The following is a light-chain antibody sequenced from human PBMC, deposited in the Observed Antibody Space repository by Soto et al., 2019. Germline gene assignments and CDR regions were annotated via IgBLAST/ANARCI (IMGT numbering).Light chain of an antibody. J-gene: IGLJ1*01. CDR1: SSDVGSYNR. CDR3: RLFTSSGTDF. CDR2: EHT. V-gene: IGLV2-18*01. Sequence: QSLLTQPPSVSGAPGQSVTISCTGTSSDVGSYNRVAWYQQPPGTAPKVIVHEHTNRVSGVRDGCSGSKSGSTASLTISGLQAEDEAVNYWRLFTSSGTDFFGTGTKVT.